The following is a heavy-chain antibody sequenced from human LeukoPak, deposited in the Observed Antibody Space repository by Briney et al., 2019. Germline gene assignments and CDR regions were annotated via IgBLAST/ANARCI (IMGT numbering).Heavy chain of an antibody. J-gene: IGHJ6*02. Sequence: PGGSLRLSCAASGFTFSSHAMSWVRQAPGKGLEWVSVISGGAGSTYYADSVKGRFTISRDNAKNSLYLQMNSLRAEDTAVYYCARDAPYYYGSGVIHMDVWGLGTTVTVSS. V-gene: IGHV3-23*01. D-gene: IGHD3-10*01. CDR1: GFTFSSHA. CDR2: ISGGAGST. CDR3: ARDAPYYYGSGVIHMDV.